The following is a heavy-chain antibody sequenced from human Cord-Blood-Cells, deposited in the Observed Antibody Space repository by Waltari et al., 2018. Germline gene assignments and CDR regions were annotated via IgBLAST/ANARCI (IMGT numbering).Heavy chain of an antibody. V-gene: IGHV3-33*01. J-gene: IGHJ4*02. Sequence: QVQLVESGGGVVKPGRSRRLSCAASGFTFSSYGMHWVRQAPGKGLEWVAVIWYDGSNKYYADSVKGRFTISRDNSKNTLYLQMNSLRAEDTAVYYCARKVGHFDYWGQGTLVTVSS. CDR3: ARKVGHFDY. CDR2: IWYDGSNK. CDR1: GFTFSSYG. D-gene: IGHD1-26*01.